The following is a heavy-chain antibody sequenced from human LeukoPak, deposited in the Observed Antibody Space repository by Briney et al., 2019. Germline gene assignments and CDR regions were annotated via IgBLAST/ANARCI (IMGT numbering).Heavy chain of an antibody. CDR1: GGSISSYY. Sequence: PSETLSLTCTVSGGSISSYYWSWIRQPPGKGLEWIGYIYHSGSTYYNPSLKSRVTISVDRSKNQFSLKLSSVTAADTAVYYCAREAQYPDIVVVPAAEGLGFWSQGTLVTVSS. CDR2: IYHSGST. D-gene: IGHD2-2*01. V-gene: IGHV4-59*12. J-gene: IGHJ4*02. CDR3: AREAQYPDIVVVPAAEGLGF.